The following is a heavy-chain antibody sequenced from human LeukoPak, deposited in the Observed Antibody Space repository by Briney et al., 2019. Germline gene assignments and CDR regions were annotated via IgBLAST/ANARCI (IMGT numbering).Heavy chain of an antibody. Sequence: PGGSLRLSCAASGFTFSSYGMHWVRQAPGKGLEWVAVISYDGSNKYYADSVKGRFTISRDNSKNTLYLQMNSLRAEDTAVYYCAKDDHRYCSGGSCYSNFWGQGTLVTVSS. CDR2: ISYDGSNK. J-gene: IGHJ4*02. V-gene: IGHV3-30*18. CDR1: GFTFSSYG. D-gene: IGHD2-15*01. CDR3: AKDDHRYCSGGSCYSNF.